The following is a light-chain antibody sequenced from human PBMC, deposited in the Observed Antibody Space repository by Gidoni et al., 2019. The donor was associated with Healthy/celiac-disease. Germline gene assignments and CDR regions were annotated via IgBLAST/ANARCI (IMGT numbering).Light chain of an antibody. V-gene: IGKV3-20*01. CDR3: RQYGSSPWT. J-gene: IGKJ1*01. CDR2: GAS. Sequence: YGEKPGQAPRLLIYGASSRATGIPDRFSGSGSGTDFTLTISRLEPEDFAVYYCRQYGSSPWTFGQGTKVEIK.